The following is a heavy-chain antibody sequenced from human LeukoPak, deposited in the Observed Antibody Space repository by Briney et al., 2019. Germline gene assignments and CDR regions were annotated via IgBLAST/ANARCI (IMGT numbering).Heavy chain of an antibody. J-gene: IGHJ4*02. CDR3: ARDRKIVVVIATLDY. CDR1: GFTFNMYT. V-gene: IGHV3-30-3*01. CDR2: ISYDGNNK. Sequence: PGRSLRLSCAASGFTFNMYTMHWVRQAPGKGLEWVALISYDGNNKYYADSVKGRFTISRDNSKSTLYLQMNSLRAEDTAVYYCARDRKIVVVIATLDYWGQGALVTVSS. D-gene: IGHD2-15*01.